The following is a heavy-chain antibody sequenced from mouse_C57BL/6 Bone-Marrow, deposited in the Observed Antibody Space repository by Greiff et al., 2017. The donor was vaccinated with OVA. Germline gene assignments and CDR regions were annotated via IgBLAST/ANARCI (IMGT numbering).Heavy chain of an antibody. CDR3: ARSRGSSFDY. J-gene: IGHJ2*01. Sequence: EVQLHQSGPELVKPGASVKISCKASGYTFTDYYMNWVKQSHGKSLEWIGDINPNNGGTSYNQKFKGKATLTVDKSSSTAYMELRSLTSEDSAVYYCARSRGSSFDYWGQGTTLTVSS. CDR1: GYTFTDYY. CDR2: INPNNGGT. V-gene: IGHV1-26*01. D-gene: IGHD1-1*01.